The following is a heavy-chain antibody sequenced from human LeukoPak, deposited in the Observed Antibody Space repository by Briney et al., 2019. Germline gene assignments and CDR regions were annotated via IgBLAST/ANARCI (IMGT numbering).Heavy chain of an antibody. CDR3: ARASPTREGVVIPADY. CDR2: INPNSGDT. V-gene: IGHV1-2*02. J-gene: IGHJ4*02. D-gene: IGHD3-3*01. CDR1: GYTFTGYY. Sequence: ASVKVSCKASGYTFTGYYMHWVRQAPGQGLEWMGWINPNSGDTHYAQKFQGRVTMTRDTSISTAYMELSRLRSDDTDVYYCARASPTREGVVIPADYWGQGTLVTVSS.